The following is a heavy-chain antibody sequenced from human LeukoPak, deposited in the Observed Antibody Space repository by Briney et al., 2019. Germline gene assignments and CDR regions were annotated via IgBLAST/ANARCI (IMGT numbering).Heavy chain of an antibody. CDR1: GGSISSSRDY. CDR3: AREDYGSGSSPIDY. D-gene: IGHD3-10*01. V-gene: IGHV4-39*02. Sequence: SETLSLTCTVSGGSISSSRDYWAWLRQPPGKGLEWIANIYYSGSTYYNPSLKSRVTISVDTSKNQFSLKLSSVTAADTAVYYCAREDYGSGSSPIDYWGQGTLVTVSS. CDR2: IYYSGST. J-gene: IGHJ4*02.